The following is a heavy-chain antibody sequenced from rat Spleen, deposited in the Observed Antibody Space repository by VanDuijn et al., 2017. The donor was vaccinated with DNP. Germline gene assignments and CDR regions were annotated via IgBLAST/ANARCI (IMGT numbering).Heavy chain of an antibody. Sequence: EVQLVESGGGLVQPGRSLKLSCATSGFTFSNYDMAWVRQAPGKGLEWVASISNTGDNTYYSDSVKGRFSLSRDNAKSTLYLQVNSLRSEDRATYYCASPPPPTRGPFDYWGQGVTVTVSS. D-gene: IGHD1-4*01. CDR3: ASPPPPTRGPFDY. V-gene: IGHV5S23*01. CDR1: GFTFSNYD. J-gene: IGHJ2*01. CDR2: ISNTGDNT.